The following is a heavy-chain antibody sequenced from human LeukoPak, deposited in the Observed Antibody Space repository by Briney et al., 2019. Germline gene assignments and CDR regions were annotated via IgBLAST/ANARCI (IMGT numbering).Heavy chain of an antibody. CDR1: GGSISSSSYY. Sequence: SETLSLTCTVSGGSISSSSYYWGWIRQPPGKGLEWIGSISYSGSSYYNPSLKSRVTISVDTSKNQFSLKLSSVTAADTAVYYCARGLITMVRGVVPRLQKPYYFDYWGQGTLVTVSS. CDR3: ARGLITMVRGVVPRLQKPYYFDY. D-gene: IGHD3-10*01. CDR2: ISYSGSS. V-gene: IGHV4-39*01. J-gene: IGHJ4*02.